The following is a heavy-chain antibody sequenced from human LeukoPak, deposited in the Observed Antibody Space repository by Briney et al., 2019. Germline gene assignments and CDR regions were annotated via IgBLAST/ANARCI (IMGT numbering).Heavy chain of an antibody. Sequence: PSETLSLTCAVYGGSSSGYYWSWIRQPPGKGLEWIGEINHSGSTNYNPSLKSRVTISVDTSKNQFSLKLSSVTAADTAVYYCARARRLEPLTIFGYYYGMDVWGQGTTVTVSS. D-gene: IGHD1-1*01. CDR1: GGSSSGYY. J-gene: IGHJ6*02. CDR2: INHSGST. V-gene: IGHV4-34*01. CDR3: ARARRLEPLTIFGYYYGMDV.